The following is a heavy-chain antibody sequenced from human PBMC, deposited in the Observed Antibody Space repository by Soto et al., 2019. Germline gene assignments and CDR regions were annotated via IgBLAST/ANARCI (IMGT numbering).Heavy chain of an antibody. CDR2: VSWNGDII. CDR3: AKGGGLGGWLARSGMDV. CDR1: GITFEDYA. Sequence: EVQLVESGGGLVQPGRYLRLSCAVSGITFEDYAMHWVLQGTGWGLAWVSGVSWNGDIIGYADSVRGRFTISRDNGKRTLYLEMHILKTEDSACYYRAKGGGLGGWLARSGMDVWGHGTTVTVSS. J-gene: IGHJ6*02. D-gene: IGHD6-19*01. V-gene: IGHV3-9*01.